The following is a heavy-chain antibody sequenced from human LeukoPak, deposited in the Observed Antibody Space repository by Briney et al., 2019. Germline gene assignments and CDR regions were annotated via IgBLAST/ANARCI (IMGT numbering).Heavy chain of an antibody. CDR2: IYYSGST. CDR1: GGSISSYY. CDR3: ARDRIGVAAAGSYYYYGMDV. Sequence: SETLSLTCTVSGGSISSYYWSLIRQPPGKGLEWIGYIYYSGSTNYNPSLKSRVTISVDTSKNQFSLKLSSVTAADTAVYYCARDRIGVAAAGSYYYYGMDVWGQGTTVTVSS. D-gene: IGHD6-13*01. J-gene: IGHJ6*02. V-gene: IGHV4-59*01.